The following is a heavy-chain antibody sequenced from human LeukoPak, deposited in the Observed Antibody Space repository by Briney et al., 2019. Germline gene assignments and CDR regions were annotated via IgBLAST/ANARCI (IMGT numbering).Heavy chain of an antibody. CDR2: IYSGGNT. CDR1: EFTVSNKY. V-gene: IGHV3-66*02. D-gene: IGHD2-2*01. CDR3: ARGLSDCTSSSCPYDAFDV. J-gene: IGHJ3*01. Sequence: GGSLRLSCAASEFTVSNKYMNWVRQAPGKGLEWVSVIYSGGNTYYADSVKGRFTISRDNSKNTLYLRMNSLRAEDTAVYYCARGLSDCTSSSCPYDAFDVWGHGTMVTVSS.